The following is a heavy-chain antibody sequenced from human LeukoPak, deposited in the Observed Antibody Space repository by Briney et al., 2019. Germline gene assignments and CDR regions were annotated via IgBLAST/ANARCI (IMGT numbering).Heavy chain of an antibody. D-gene: IGHD1-1*01. CDR3: AMEVAEWFDP. J-gene: IGHJ5*02. Sequence: PSETLSLTCTVSSDSINRYYGSWIRQPAGKGLEWIGRIHTSGNTNYNPSLKSRVTMSVDKSRTQFSLELTSVTAADTAVYYCAMEVAEWFDPWGQGTLVTVSS. CDR2: IHTSGNT. V-gene: IGHV4-4*07. CDR1: SDSINRYY.